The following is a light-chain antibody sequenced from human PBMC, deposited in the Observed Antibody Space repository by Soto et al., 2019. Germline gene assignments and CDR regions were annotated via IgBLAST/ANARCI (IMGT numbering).Light chain of an antibody. V-gene: IGLV2-23*01. Sequence: QSALTQPASVSGSPGQSITISCTGTSNDVGGYNLVSWYQHHPGKAPKLVIYEGSKRPSGISSRFSGSRSGNTASLTISALQAEDEADYYCYSYAGSGTLGVFGTGTKVTVL. CDR1: SNDVGGYNL. CDR2: EGS. CDR3: YSYAGSGTLGV. J-gene: IGLJ1*01.